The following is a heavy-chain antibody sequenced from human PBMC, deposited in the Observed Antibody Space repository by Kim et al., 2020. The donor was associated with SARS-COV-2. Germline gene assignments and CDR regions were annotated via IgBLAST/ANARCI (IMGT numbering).Heavy chain of an antibody. D-gene: IGHD3-22*01. Sequence: ASVKVSCKASGYTFTSYGISWVRQAPGQGLEWMGWISAYNGNTNYAQKLQGRVTMTTDTSTSTAYMELRSLRSDDTAVYYCARVDYYDSSGYYFGDFDYWGQGTLVTVSS. CDR2: ISAYNGNT. J-gene: IGHJ4*02. CDR3: ARVDYYDSSGYYFGDFDY. V-gene: IGHV1-18*01. CDR1: GYTFTSYG.